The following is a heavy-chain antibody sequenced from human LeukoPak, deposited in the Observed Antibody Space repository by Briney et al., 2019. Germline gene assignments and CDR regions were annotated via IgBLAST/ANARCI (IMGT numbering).Heavy chain of an antibody. CDR1: GDSVSSNSFA. Sequence: SQTLSLTCAISGDSVSSNSFAWNWIRQSPSRGLERLGRTYYRSKWYNEYAVSVKSRITVNPDTSKNQFSLQLNSVTPEDTAVYYCARGYTYGFWDWGQGTLVTVSS. D-gene: IGHD3/OR15-3a*01. CDR3: ARGYTYGFWD. J-gene: IGHJ4*02. CDR2: TYYRSKWYN. V-gene: IGHV6-1*01.